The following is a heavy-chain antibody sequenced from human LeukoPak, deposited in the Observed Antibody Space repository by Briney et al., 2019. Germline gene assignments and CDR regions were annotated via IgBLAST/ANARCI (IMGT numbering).Heavy chain of an antibody. CDR1: GFIFSSYW. J-gene: IGHJ3*02. CDR2: INTDGSST. Sequence: GGSLRLSCAASGFIFSSYWMNRVGHAPGKGLAWVSRINTDGSSTISADSVKGRFTISRDNAKNSLYLQMNSLRAEDTAVYYCARDLFPSAPDIWGQGTMVTVSS. CDR3: ARDLFPSAPDI. V-gene: IGHV3-74*01.